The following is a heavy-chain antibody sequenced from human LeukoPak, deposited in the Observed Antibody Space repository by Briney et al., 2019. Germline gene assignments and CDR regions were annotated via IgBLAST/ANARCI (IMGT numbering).Heavy chain of an antibody. V-gene: IGHV1-2*02. D-gene: IGHD3-3*01. Sequence: ASVKVSCKASGYTFTGYYMHWVRQAPGQGLEWMGWINPNSGGTNYAQKFQGRVTMTRDTSISTAYMELSRLRSDVTAVYYCARETYDFWSGYRYYMDVWGKGTTVTVSS. CDR3: ARETYDFWSGYRYYMDV. J-gene: IGHJ6*03. CDR2: INPNSGGT. CDR1: GYTFTGYY.